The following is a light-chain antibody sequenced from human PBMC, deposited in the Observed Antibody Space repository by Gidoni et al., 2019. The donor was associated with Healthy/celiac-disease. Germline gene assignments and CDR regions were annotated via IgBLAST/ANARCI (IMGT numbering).Light chain of an antibody. CDR2: EVS. CDR1: SSDVGGYNY. CDR3: SSYTSSSTPYWV. Sequence: QSALTQPASVSGSPGPSITISCTGTSSDVGGYNYVSWYQQHPGKAPKLMIYEVSNRPSGVSNRFSGSKSGNTASLTISGLQAEDEADYYCSSYTSSSTPYWVFGGGTKLTVL. V-gene: IGLV2-14*01. J-gene: IGLJ3*02.